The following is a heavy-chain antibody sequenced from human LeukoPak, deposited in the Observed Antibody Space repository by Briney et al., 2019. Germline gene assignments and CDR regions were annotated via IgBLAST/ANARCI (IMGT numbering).Heavy chain of an antibody. CDR3: ARVVMKAFYYYYMDV. CDR2: MNPTSGDT. Sequence: AQMKVSCKACGYTFSGLDVNWVRKAPGQGLEWMGWMNPTSGDTGYAQKFQGRVTMTRSMSRNTAYMELSRLRSEDTAVYFCARVVMKAFYYYYMDVWGKGTTIIISS. V-gene: IGHV1-8*01. D-gene: IGHD2-21*01. CDR1: GYTFSGLD. J-gene: IGHJ6*03.